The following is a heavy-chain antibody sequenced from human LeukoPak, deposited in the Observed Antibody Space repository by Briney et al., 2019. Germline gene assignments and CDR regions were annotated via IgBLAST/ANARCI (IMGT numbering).Heavy chain of an antibody. V-gene: IGHV4-59*12. CDR3: ARDLGYSSSFGY. CDR2: INYSGNT. Sequence: ETLSLTCTVPGGSIRTYYWSWLRQPPGKGLEWIGYINYSGNTKYNPSLKSRVTISVDTSKNQFSLKLSSVTAADTAVYYCARDLGYSSSFGYWGQGTLVTVSS. CDR1: GGSIRTYY. D-gene: IGHD6-13*01. J-gene: IGHJ4*02.